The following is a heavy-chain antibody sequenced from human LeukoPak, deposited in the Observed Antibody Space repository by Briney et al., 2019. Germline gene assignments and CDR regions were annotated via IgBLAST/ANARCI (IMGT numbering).Heavy chain of an antibody. Sequence: GASVKVSCKASGGTFSSYAISWVRQAPGQGLEWMGGIIPIFGTANYAQKFQGRVTITADESTSTAYMELSSLRSEDTAVYYCAREFRYSSGGSCYREVLPDYWGQGTLVTVSS. CDR1: GGTFSSYA. CDR3: AREFRYSSGGSCYREVLPDY. CDR2: IIPIFGTA. V-gene: IGHV1-69*13. J-gene: IGHJ4*02. D-gene: IGHD2-15*01.